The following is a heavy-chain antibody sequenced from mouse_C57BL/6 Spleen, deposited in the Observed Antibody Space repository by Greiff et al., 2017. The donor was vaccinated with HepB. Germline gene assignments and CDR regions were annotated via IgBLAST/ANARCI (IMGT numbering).Heavy chain of an antibody. CDR2: IYPGSGST. V-gene: IGHV1-55*01. D-gene: IGHD1-1*01. Sequence: QVQLQQPGAELVKPGASVKMSCKASGYTFTSYWITWVKQRPGQGLEWIGDIYPGSGSTNYNEKFKSKATLTVDTSSSTAYMQLSSLTSEDSAVYYYARSRYCGSSRYWYFDVWGTGTTVTVSS. J-gene: IGHJ1*03. CDR1: GYTFTSYW. CDR3: ARSRYCGSSRYWYFDV.